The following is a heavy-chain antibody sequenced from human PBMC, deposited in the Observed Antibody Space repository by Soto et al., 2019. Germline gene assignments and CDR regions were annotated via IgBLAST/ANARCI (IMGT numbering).Heavy chain of an antibody. Sequence: PSETLSLTCAVYGGSFSGYYWSWIRQPPGKGLEWIGEINHSGSTNYNPSLKSRVTIPVDTSKNQFSLKLSSVTAADTAVYYCARGRGYSYGYWGIYYYGMDVWGQGTTVTVSS. J-gene: IGHJ6*02. CDR3: ARGRGYSYGYWGIYYYGMDV. CDR2: INHSGST. CDR1: GGSFSGYY. D-gene: IGHD5-18*01. V-gene: IGHV4-34*01.